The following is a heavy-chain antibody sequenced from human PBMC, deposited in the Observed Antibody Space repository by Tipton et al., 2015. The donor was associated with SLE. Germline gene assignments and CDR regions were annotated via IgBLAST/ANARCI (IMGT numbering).Heavy chain of an antibody. CDR2: IYYTGRT. J-gene: IGHJ5*02. CDR1: GESINSSSFY. V-gene: IGHV4-39*07. CDR3: VREAEWHGWFDP. D-gene: IGHD3-3*01. Sequence: TLSLTCTVSGESINSSSFYWGWIRQPPGKGLEWIGHIYYTGRTYYNPSLKSRVTISVDTSKNQFSLTLSSVTAADTAVYYCVREAEWHGWFDPWGQGTLVTVSS.